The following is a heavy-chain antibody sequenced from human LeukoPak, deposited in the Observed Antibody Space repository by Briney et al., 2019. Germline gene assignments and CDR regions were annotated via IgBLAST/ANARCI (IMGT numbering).Heavy chain of an antibody. D-gene: IGHD3-22*01. CDR3: ARGAQWLLYYYYYMDV. CDR2: MNPNSGNT. J-gene: IGHJ6*03. Sequence: ASVKVSCKAYGYTFTSYDINWVRQATGQGREWMGWMNPNSGNTVYAQKYQGRVTMTRNTSISTAYMELSSLRSEDTAVYYCARGAQWLLYYYYYMDVWGKGTTVTVSS. V-gene: IGHV1-8*01. CDR1: GYTFTSYD.